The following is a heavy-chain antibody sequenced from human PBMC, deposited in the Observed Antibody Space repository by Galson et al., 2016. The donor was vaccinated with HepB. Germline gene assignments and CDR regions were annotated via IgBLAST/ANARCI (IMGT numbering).Heavy chain of an antibody. CDR3: ARLVRGVRARAFDI. V-gene: IGHV4-59*01. CDR2: ICYSRST. CDR1: GGSISSYY. D-gene: IGHD3-10*01. Sequence: SETLSLTCTVSGGSISSYYWSWIRQPPGKGLEWIGYICYSRSTNYNPSLKSRVTISVDTSKNQFSLKLSSVTAADTAVYYCARLVRGVRARAFDIWGQGTMVTVSS. J-gene: IGHJ3*02.